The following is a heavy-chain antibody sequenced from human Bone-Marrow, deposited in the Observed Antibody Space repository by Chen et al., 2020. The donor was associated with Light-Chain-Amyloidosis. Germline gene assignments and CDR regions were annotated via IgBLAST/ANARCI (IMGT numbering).Heavy chain of an antibody. V-gene: IGHV3-74*01. CDR1: DFSIDTYW. CDR3: ARDLTTVTV. Sequence: EVQLMASGGALVKPGGSRSITCAASDFSIDTYWLHWVRQAPGKGRVWVSRISGDGSSRSYADSVKGRFTISRDNVKNILYLEMNSLRVEDTATYYCARDLTTVTVLGQGTTVTVSS. J-gene: IGHJ6*02. CDR2: ISGDGSSR. D-gene: IGHD4-17*01.